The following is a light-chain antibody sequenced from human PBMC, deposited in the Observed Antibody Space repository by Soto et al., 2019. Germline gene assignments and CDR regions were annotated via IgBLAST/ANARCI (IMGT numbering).Light chain of an antibody. J-gene: IGKJ2*01. CDR1: QSISRY. V-gene: IGKV1-39*01. CDR3: QQSHIAPYT. CDR2: GAS. Sequence: DIQMTQSPSSLSASVGDRVTITCRASQSISRYLNWYQQKPGEVPKLLIFGASYLRSGVPSRFSGSGSGTHFALTITSLQPDDFATYFCQQSHIAPYTFGQGTNL.